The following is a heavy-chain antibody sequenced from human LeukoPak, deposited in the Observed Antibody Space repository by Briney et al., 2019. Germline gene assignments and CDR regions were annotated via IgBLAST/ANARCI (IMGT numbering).Heavy chain of an antibody. CDR3: ARDQENYDSSGYLDY. Sequence: PGGSLRLSCAASGLTFSSYGMHWVRQAPGKGLEWVAVIWYDGSNKYYADSVKGRFTIARDNSKNTLYLQMNSLRAEDTAVYYCARDQENYDSSGYLDYWGQGTLVTVSS. CDR2: IWYDGSNK. D-gene: IGHD3-22*01. J-gene: IGHJ4*02. V-gene: IGHV3-33*01. CDR1: GLTFSSYG.